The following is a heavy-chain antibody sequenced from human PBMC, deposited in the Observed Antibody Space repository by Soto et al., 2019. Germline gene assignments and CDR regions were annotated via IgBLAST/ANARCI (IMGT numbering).Heavy chain of an antibody. J-gene: IGHJ6*02. Sequence: SETLSLTCTVSGGSISSYYWSWIRQPPGKGLEWIGYIYYSGSTNYNPSLKSRVTISVDTSKNQFSLKLSSVTAADTAVYYCARGRGMATINGYYYYGMDVWGQGTTVTAP. CDR2: IYYSGST. CDR3: ARGRGMATINGYYYYGMDV. V-gene: IGHV4-59*01. D-gene: IGHD5-12*01. CDR1: GGSISSYY.